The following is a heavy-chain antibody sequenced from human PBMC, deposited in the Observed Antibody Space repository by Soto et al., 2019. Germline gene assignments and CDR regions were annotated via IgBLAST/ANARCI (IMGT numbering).Heavy chain of an antibody. D-gene: IGHD3-22*01. V-gene: IGHV5-51*01. CDR1: GYSFTSYW. Sequence: GESLKISCKGSGYSFTSYWIGWVRQMPGKGLEWMGIIYPGDSDTRYSPSFQGQVTISADKSISTAYLQCSSLKASDTAMYYCARQTHDSSGYYYYFDYWGQGTLVTVSS. J-gene: IGHJ4*02. CDR2: IYPGDSDT. CDR3: ARQTHDSSGYYYYFDY.